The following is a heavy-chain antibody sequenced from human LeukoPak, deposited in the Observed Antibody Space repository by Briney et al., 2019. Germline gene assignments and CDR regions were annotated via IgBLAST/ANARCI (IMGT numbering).Heavy chain of an antibody. V-gene: IGHV4-39*01. CDR2: IYYSGVT. CDR3: ARLALPGPIYYFDY. J-gene: IGHJ4*02. Sequence: PSETLSLTCTVSGGSISSSSYYWSWIRQPPGKGLEWIGSIYYSGVTYYNPSLKSRVTISVDTSKNQFSLKLSSVTASDTAVYYCARLALPGPIYYFDYWGQGTLVTVSS. CDR1: GGSISSSSYY. D-gene: IGHD6-19*01.